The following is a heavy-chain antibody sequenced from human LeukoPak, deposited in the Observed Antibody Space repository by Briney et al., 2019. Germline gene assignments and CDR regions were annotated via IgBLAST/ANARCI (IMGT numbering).Heavy chain of an antibody. J-gene: IGHJ4*02. D-gene: IGHD2/OR15-2a*01. Sequence: SETLSLTCTVSGGSISSGGYYWSWIRQHPGKGLEWIGYIYYSGSTYYNPSLKSRVTISVDTSKNQFSLKLSSVTAADTAAYYCARPLSPDSPFDYWGQGTLVTVSS. V-gene: IGHV4-31*03. CDR1: GGSISSGGYY. CDR2: IYYSGST. CDR3: ARPLSPDSPFDY.